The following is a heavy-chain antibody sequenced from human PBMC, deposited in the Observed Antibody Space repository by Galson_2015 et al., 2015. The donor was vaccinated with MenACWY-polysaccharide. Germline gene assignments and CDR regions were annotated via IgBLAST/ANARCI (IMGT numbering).Heavy chain of an antibody. D-gene: IGHD2-15*01. CDR2: IYPGDSDT. Sequence: QSGAEVKKPGESLKISCTGSGYSFTSYWIGWVRQMPGKGLEWMGIIYPGDSDTRYSPSFQGQVTISADKSISTAYLQWSSLKASDTAMYYCARRRGGCSGGSCSYYYYGMDVWGQGTTVTVSS. CDR3: ARRRGGCSGGSCSYYYYGMDV. CDR1: GYSFTSYW. V-gene: IGHV5-51*01. J-gene: IGHJ6*02.